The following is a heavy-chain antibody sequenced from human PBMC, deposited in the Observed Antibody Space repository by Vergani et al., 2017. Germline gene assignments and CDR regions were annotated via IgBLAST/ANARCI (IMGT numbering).Heavy chain of an antibody. CDR3: AHEFWSGYYMNYYYYLDV. D-gene: IGHD3-3*01. CDR2: ISGSGGST. V-gene: IGHV3-23*01. J-gene: IGHJ6*03. CDR1: GFTFSSYA. Sequence: EVQLLESGGGLVQPGGSLRLSCAASGFTFSSYAMSWVRQAPGKGLEWVSAISGSGGSTYYADSVKGRFTISRNNSKNTLYLQMNSLRAEDTAVYCGAHEFWSGYYMNYYYYLDVWGKGTTVTVSS.